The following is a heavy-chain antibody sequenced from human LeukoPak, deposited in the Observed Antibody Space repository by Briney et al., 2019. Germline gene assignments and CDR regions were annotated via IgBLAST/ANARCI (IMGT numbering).Heavy chain of an antibody. V-gene: IGHV3-11*01. CDR2: ISSSGTTI. J-gene: IGHJ4*02. CDR1: GFPFSDYY. CDR3: ASLRGVNR. Sequence: GGSLRLSCAASGFPFSDYYMSWIPQPPGKGLEWFSYISSSGTTIHYADSVRGRFNVSRVNAKNSLYLQMDSLSAEDTAVYYCASLRGVNRWGQGTLVTVSS. D-gene: IGHD3-10*01.